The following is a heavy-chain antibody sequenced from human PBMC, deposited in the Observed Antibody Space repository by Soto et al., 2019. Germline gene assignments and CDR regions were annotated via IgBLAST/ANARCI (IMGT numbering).Heavy chain of an antibody. CDR3: ARFTQYYYGSGSTVDYYYYGMDV. V-gene: IGHV3-21*01. CDR2: ISSSSSYI. J-gene: IGHJ6*01. D-gene: IGHD3-10*01. CDR1: GFTFSSYS. Sequence: EVQLVESGGGLVKPGGSLRLSCAASGFTFSSYSMNWVRQAPGKGLEWVSSISSSSSYIYYADSVKGRFTISRDNAKNSLYLQMNSLRAEDTAVYYCARFTQYYYGSGSTVDYYYYGMDVW.